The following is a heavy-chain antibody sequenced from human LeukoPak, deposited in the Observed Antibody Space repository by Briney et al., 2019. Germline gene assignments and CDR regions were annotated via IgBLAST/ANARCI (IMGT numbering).Heavy chain of an antibody. CDR3: ARDLNSYGFDY. V-gene: IGHV4-59*01. Sequence: SETLSLTCTVSGGPISSYYWSWIRQPPGKGLEWIGYIYYSGSTNYNPSLKSRVTISVDTSKNQFSLKLSSVTAADTAVYYCARDLNSYGFDYWGQGTLVTVSS. J-gene: IGHJ4*02. CDR2: IYYSGST. D-gene: IGHD5-18*01. CDR1: GGPISSYY.